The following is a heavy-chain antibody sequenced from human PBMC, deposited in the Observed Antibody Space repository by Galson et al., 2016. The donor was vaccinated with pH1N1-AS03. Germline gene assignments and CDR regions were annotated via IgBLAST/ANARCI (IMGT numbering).Heavy chain of an antibody. CDR3: ARAMVPTTYYGMDV. CDR2: VIPIFGTT. V-gene: IGHV1-69*06. J-gene: IGHJ6*02. D-gene: IGHD4/OR15-4a*01. Sequence: SVKVYCKASGGTFSSYAFSWVRQAPGQGLEWMGGVIPIFGTTNYAQKFQGRVTITADKSTSTAYMELRSLRSDDTAVYYCARAMVPTTYYGMDVWGQGTTVTVSS. CDR1: GGTFSSYA.